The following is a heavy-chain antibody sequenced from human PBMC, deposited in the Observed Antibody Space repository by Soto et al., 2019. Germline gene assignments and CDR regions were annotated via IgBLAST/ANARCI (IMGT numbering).Heavy chain of an antibody. J-gene: IGHJ4*02. CDR1: GFSISRYNYY. Sequence: SETLSLTCTVSGFSISRYNYYWSWIRQYPGKGLEWIGDIYYTGSTYYNPSLKSRVAMSLDTSKNQFSLKVSSVTAADTAMYFCAREYNGDYDYWGQGTLVTVSS. V-gene: IGHV4-31*03. CDR2: IYYTGST. D-gene: IGHD4-17*01. CDR3: AREYNGDYDY.